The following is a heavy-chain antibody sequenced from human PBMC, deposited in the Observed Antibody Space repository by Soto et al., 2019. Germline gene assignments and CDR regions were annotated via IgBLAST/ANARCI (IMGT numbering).Heavy chain of an antibody. CDR2: ILYDGSNK. CDR1: GFSFRSYA. Sequence: QVQLVESGGGVVQPGRSLRLSCTASGFSFRSYAMHWVRQAPGKGLEWVAVILYDGSNKHFADSVKGRFTVSRDNSNDTFYLHMDSLRAEDTAVYYCARELILGSLSVYYYHGMDVWGQGTTVTVSS. D-gene: IGHD3-10*01. J-gene: IGHJ6*02. CDR3: ARELILGSLSVYYYHGMDV. V-gene: IGHV3-33*01.